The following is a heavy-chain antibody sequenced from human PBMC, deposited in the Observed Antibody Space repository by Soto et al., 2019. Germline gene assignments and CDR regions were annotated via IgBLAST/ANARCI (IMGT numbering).Heavy chain of an antibody. D-gene: IGHD3-22*01. Sequence: ASVKVSCKASGYTFTSYGISWVRQAPGQGLEWMGWISAYNGNTNYAQKLQGRVTMTTDTSTSTAYMELRSLRSDDTAVYYCARDLEYYYDSSGYLYYFAYWGQGTLVTVSS. J-gene: IGHJ4*02. CDR3: ARDLEYYYDSSGYLYYFAY. V-gene: IGHV1-18*01. CDR1: GYTFTSYG. CDR2: ISAYNGNT.